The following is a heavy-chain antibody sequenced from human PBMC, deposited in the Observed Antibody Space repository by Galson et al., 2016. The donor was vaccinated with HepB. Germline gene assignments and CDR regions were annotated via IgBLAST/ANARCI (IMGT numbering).Heavy chain of an antibody. D-gene: IGHD3-9*01. CDR2: ISGGDGST. Sequence: SLRLSCATSGFTFRTYAMSWVRQAPGKGLEWVSSISGGDGSTYYADSVRGRFTISRDNSKNMLSLQVNSLSADDTAGYHCATLSVDLSDILIGPRAYFDSWGQGTLVTVSS. J-gene: IGHJ4*02. CDR3: ATLSVDLSDILIGPRAYFDS. V-gene: IGHV3-23*01. CDR1: GFTFRTYA.